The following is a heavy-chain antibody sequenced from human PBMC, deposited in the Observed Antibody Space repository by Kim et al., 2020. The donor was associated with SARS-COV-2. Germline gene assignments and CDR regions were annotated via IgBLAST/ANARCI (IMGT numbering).Heavy chain of an antibody. CDR1: GGSISSGDYY. J-gene: IGHJ6*02. CDR2: IYYSGST. CDR3: ARGAGDYDFWSGYYPYYYYGMDV. V-gene: IGHV4-30-4*01. D-gene: IGHD3-3*01. Sequence: SETLSLTCTVSGGSISSGDYYWSWIRQPPGKGLEWIGYIYYSGSTYYNPSLKSRVTISVDTSKNQFSLKLSSVTAADTAVYYCARGAGDYDFWSGYYPYYYYGMDVWGQGTTVTVSS.